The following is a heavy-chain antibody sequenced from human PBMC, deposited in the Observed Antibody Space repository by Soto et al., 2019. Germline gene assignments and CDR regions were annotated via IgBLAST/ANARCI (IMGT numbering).Heavy chain of an antibody. D-gene: IGHD6-19*01. V-gene: IGHV1-69*12. J-gene: IGHJ4*02. CDR2: IIPIFGTA. Sequence: QVQLVQSGAEVKKPGSSVKVSCKASGGTFSSYAISWVRQAPGQGLAWMGGIIPIFGTANYAQKFQGRVTITADESTSTVYMDLSSLTSEDPAMYYCASSADSSGWYYFEYWGEGTLVTVSS. CDR1: GGTFSSYA. CDR3: ASSADSSGWYYFEY.